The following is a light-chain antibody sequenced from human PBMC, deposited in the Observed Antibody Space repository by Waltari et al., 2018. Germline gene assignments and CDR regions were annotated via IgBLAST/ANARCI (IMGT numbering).Light chain of an antibody. Sequence: FMLTQPHSVSESPGQTVTISCTRNSGSIGSNYVQWYQQRPGSAPPTVISEDNQRPSGVPDRFSGSIDSSSNSASLTISGLKTEDEADYSCQSYDSSNQVFGGGTRLTVL. CDR1: SGSIGSNY. CDR2: EDN. J-gene: IGLJ3*02. CDR3: QSYDSSNQV. V-gene: IGLV6-57*03.